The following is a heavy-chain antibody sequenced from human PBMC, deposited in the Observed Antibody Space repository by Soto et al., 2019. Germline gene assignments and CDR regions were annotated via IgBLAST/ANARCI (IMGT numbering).Heavy chain of an antibody. CDR1: GFTFSRYG. CDR2: IWYDGSNK. CDR3: ARDLIPVVYYYGMDV. D-gene: IGHD2-8*02. Sequence: QVQLVESGGGVVQPGRSLRLSCAASGFTFSRYGMHWVRQAPGKGLEWVAVIWYDGSNKNYADSVKGRFTISRDNSKNTLYLQMNSLRAEDTAVYYCARDLIPVVYYYGMDVWGQGTTVTVSS. V-gene: IGHV3-33*01. J-gene: IGHJ6*02.